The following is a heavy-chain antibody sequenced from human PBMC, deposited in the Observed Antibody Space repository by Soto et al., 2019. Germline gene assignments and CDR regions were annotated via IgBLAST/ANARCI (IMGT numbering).Heavy chain of an antibody. J-gene: IGHJ4*02. CDR1: GYTFTSYY. V-gene: IGHV1-46*01. Sequence: GASVKVSCKASGYTFTSYYMHWVRQAPGQGLEWMGIINPSGGSTSYAQKFQGRVTMTRDTSTSTVYMELSSLRSEDTAVYYCARAIIAVAGGAKPKNFDYWGQGTLVTVSS. CDR2: INPSGGST. D-gene: IGHD6-19*01. CDR3: ARAIIAVAGGAKPKNFDY.